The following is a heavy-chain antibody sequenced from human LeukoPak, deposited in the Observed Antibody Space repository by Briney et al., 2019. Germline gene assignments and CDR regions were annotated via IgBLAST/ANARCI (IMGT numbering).Heavy chain of an antibody. Sequence: GASVKVSCKASGYTFTSYGISWVRQAPGQGLEWMGWISGHTGTAIYAQNLQGRVTLTADTFTSTVYMEMRSLRSDDTAVYYCARGGSGDHQEQLGPPGYYHYMDVWGTGTTVTVSS. J-gene: IGHJ6*03. V-gene: IGHV1-18*01. CDR3: ARGGSGDHQEQLGPPGYYHYMDV. CDR2: ISGHTGTA. D-gene: IGHD3-10*01. CDR1: GYTFTSYG.